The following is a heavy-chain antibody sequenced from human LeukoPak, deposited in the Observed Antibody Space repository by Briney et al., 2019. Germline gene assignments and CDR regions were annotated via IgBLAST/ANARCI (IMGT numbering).Heavy chain of an antibody. CDR1: GGSISSSSYY. CDR3: ARHQITISPFHLYYFDY. D-gene: IGHD3-10*01. Sequence: SETLSLTCTVSGGSISSSSYYWGWIRQPPGKGLEWIGSIYYSGSTYYNPSLKSRVTISVDTSKNQFSLKLSSVTAADTAVYYCARHQITISPFHLYYFDYWGQGTLVTVSS. CDR2: IYYSGST. J-gene: IGHJ4*02. V-gene: IGHV4-39*01.